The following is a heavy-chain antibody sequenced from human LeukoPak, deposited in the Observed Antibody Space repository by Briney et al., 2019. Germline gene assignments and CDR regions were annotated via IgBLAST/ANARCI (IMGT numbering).Heavy chain of an antibody. CDR3: ARFLGVSGDYYFDY. V-gene: IGHV4-59*05. Sequence: SETLSLTCTVSSGSMDNYYWSWIRQAAGQGLEWIGRIYYSGSTNYNPSLKSRVTISVDTSKNQFSLKVSSVTAADTAVYYCARFLGVSGDYYFDYWGQGTLVTVSS. CDR1: SGSMDNYY. J-gene: IGHJ4*02. CDR2: IYYSGST. D-gene: IGHD3-3*01.